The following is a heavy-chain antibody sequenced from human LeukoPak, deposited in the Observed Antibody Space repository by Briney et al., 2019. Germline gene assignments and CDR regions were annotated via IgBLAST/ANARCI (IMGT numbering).Heavy chain of an antibody. D-gene: IGHD2-2*01. CDR3: AAYRASSLYWFFDL. J-gene: IGHJ2*01. CDR2: IYYSGST. V-gene: IGHV4-59*01. Sequence: PSETLSLTCTVSGGSISSFYWSWIRQPPGKGLEWIGYIYYSGSTNYNPSLKSGVTISVDTSKNQFSLKLSSVTAADTAVYYCAAYRASSLYWFFDLWGRGTLVTVSS. CDR1: GGSISSFY.